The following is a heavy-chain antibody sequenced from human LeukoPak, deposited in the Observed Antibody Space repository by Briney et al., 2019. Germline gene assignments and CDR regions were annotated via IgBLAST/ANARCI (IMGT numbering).Heavy chain of an antibody. CDR2: IIPIFGTA. CDR1: GGTFSSYA. Sequence: SVKVSCKASGGTFSSYAISWVRQAPGQGLEWMGGIIPIFGTANYAQKFQGRVTITTDESTSTAYMELSSLRSEDTAVYYCARTYYDFWSGYYLYNWFDPWGQGTLVTVSS. CDR3: ARTYYDFWSGYYLYNWFDP. D-gene: IGHD3-3*01. V-gene: IGHV1-69*05. J-gene: IGHJ5*02.